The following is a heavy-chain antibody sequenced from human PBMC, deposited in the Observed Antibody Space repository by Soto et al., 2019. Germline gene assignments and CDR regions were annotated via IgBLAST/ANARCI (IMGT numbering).Heavy chain of an antibody. J-gene: IGHJ6*02. D-gene: IGHD2-15*01. CDR1: VYTLTELS. CDR2: FDPEDAET. Sequence: XSVKVSCKVSVYTLTELSMHWVRQPPGKGLEWMGGFDPEDAETIYARRFQGRVTMTEDTSADTAYMELSSLRSEDTAVYYCAAGVVPYGMDVWGQGTTVTVS. CDR3: AAGVVPYGMDV. V-gene: IGHV1-24*01.